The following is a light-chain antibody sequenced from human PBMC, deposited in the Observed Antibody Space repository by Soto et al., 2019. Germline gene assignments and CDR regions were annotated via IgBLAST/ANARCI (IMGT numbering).Light chain of an antibody. CDR2: EAS. Sequence: EIFLTQSPATLSLSPWETVTLPWRASQSVSSYLAWYQQKPGQAPRLLIYEASRRATGIPDRFSGSGSGTDFSLTISRLEPEDFAVYYCQHYDSLRWTFGLGTKVDIK. CDR1: QSVSSY. V-gene: IGKV3-20*01. J-gene: IGKJ1*01. CDR3: QHYDSLRWT.